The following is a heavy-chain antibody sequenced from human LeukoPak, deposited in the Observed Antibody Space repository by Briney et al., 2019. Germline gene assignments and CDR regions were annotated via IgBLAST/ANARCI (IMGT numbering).Heavy chain of an antibody. J-gene: IGHJ5*02. CDR3: ARDVTYYDFWSGYSWFDP. CDR2: IYYSGST. D-gene: IGHD3-3*01. CDR1: GGSTSSGDYY. V-gene: IGHV4-30-4*08. Sequence: SETLSLTCTVSGGSTSSGDYYWSWIRQPPGKGLEWIGYIYYSGSTYYNPSLKSRVTISVDTSKNQFSLKLSSVTAADTAVYYCARDVTYYDFWSGYSWFDPWGQGTLVTVSS.